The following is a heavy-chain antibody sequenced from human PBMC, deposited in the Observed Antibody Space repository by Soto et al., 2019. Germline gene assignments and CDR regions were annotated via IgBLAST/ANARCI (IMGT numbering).Heavy chain of an antibody. D-gene: IGHD3-16*01. CDR1: GFTFSDYY. J-gene: IGHJ4*02. Sequence: QVQLVESGVGLVRPGGSLRLSCAASGFTFSDYYMNWIRQFPGKGLELVSYISRSDGSTYYAGSVKSRFNISRDNAKNSLYLQMNRLRAEDTDVYYCARDWGRGDYWGQGPLVTVSS. CDR3: ARDWGRGDY. CDR2: ISRSDGST. V-gene: IGHV3-11*01.